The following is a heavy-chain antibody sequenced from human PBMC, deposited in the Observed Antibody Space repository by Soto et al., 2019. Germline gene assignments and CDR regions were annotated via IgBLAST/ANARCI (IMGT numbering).Heavy chain of an antibody. CDR2: IHRGGHT. D-gene: IGHD3-3*01. CDR1: GDSISSGDW. Sequence: QVHLQESGPGLVTPSGTLSLTCTVSGDSISSGDWWSWVRQPPGKALEWIGEIHRGGHTNYKPSLRSRLTISIDNSENHFSVKLSSVTAAATAMYYCVKNGYYSLESWGQGTPVTVSS. V-gene: IGHV4-4*02. J-gene: IGHJ4*02. CDR3: VKNGYYSLES.